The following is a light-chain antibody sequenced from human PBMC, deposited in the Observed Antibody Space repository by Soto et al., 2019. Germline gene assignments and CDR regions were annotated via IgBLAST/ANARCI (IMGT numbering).Light chain of an antibody. CDR1: SSDIGGYDY. V-gene: IGLV2-14*01. Sequence: QSALTQPASVSGSPGQSITLSCTGTSSDIGGYDYVSWYQRHPGKAPKLIIYDVINLPSGVPNRFSGSKSGNAASLTSSGLQAEDEADYYCTSYASGSSQVVFGGGTKLT. J-gene: IGLJ2*01. CDR2: DVI. CDR3: TSYASGSSQVV.